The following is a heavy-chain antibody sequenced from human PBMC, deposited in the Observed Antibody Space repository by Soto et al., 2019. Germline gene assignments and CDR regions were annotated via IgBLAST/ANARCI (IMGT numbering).Heavy chain of an antibody. CDR3: ARAASQLIAARPTHYYGMDV. CDR2: IYYSGST. CDR1: GGSISSGGYY. V-gene: IGHV4-31*03. Sequence: TLSLTCTVSGGSISSGGYYWSWIRQHPGKGLEWIGYIYYSGSTYYNPSLKSRVTISVDTSKNQFSLKLSSVTAADTAVYYCARAASQLIAARPTHYYGMDVWGQGTTVTVSS. J-gene: IGHJ6*02. D-gene: IGHD6-6*01.